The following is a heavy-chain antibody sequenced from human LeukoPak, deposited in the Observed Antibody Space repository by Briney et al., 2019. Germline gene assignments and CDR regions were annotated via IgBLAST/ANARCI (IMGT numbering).Heavy chain of an antibody. CDR1: GGSISSGGYS. CDR2: IYHSGST. J-gene: IGHJ4*02. Sequence: PSQTLSLTCAVSGGSISSGGYSWSWIRQPPGKGLEWIGYIYHSGSTYYNPSLKSRVTISVDTSKNQFSLKLSSVTAADTAVYYCARLNKYKRYYYDSSAPPKGSGDFDYWGQGTLVTVSS. D-gene: IGHD3-22*01. CDR3: ARLNKYKRYYYDSSAPPKGSGDFDY. V-gene: IGHV4-30-2*01.